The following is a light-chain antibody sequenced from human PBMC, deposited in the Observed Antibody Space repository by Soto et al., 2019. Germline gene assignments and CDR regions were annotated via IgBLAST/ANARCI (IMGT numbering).Light chain of an antibody. J-gene: IGKJ4*01. CDR3: KHYVNWPLT. Sequence: EIVMTQSPATLSLSPGEGATLSCRASQGIGDTLAWYQQKPGQTPRLLIYDTSIRATGVPARFSGRRSGAKFTLTISSLQSEDFADYYCKHYVNWPLTFGGGTKVESK. V-gene: IGKV3-15*01. CDR1: QGIGDT. CDR2: DTS.